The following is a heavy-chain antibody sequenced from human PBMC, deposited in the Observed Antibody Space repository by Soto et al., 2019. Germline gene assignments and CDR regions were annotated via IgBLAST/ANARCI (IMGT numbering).Heavy chain of an antibody. Sequence: QVQLVESGGGVVQPGRSLRLSCAASGFTFSSYGMHWVRQAPGKGLEWVAVIPYDGSYKHYADFAKGRFTISRDNSKNTLYLEMNSLRAEDTAVYYCARDEAYADNGLDYWGQGTLVTVSS. V-gene: IGHV3-33*05. D-gene: IGHD4-17*01. CDR2: IPYDGSYK. CDR1: GFTFSSYG. J-gene: IGHJ4*02. CDR3: ARDEAYADNGLDY.